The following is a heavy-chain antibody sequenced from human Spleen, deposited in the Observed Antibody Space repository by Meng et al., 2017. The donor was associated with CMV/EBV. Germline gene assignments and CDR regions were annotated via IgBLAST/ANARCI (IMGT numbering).Heavy chain of an antibody. Sequence: GGSLRLSCAASGFTFSSHWMTWVRQAPGKGLEWVAFIWYDGSKQNFADSVKGRFTVSRDNSNNTLYLQMNSLRGEDTAVYYCANGGVRQFYYAMDVWGQGTTVTVSS. CDR3: ANGGVRQFYYAMDV. V-gene: IGHV3-33*08. J-gene: IGHJ6*02. D-gene: IGHD2-15*01. CDR1: GFTFSSHW. CDR2: IWYDGSKQ.